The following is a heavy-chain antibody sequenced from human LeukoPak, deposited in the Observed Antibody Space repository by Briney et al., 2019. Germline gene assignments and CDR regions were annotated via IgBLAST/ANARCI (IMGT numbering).Heavy chain of an antibody. V-gene: IGHV4-4*07. Sequence: SETLSLTCSVSRASISPYYWSWIRQPAWKGLEWIGHIYTSGSANYNPSLKSRVTMSLDTSKNQFSLKLNSVTAADTAVYYCAKEGMIRGVIYYWGQGALVTVSS. CDR2: IYTSGSA. CDR3: AKEGMIRGVIYY. J-gene: IGHJ4*02. D-gene: IGHD3-10*01. CDR1: RASISPYY.